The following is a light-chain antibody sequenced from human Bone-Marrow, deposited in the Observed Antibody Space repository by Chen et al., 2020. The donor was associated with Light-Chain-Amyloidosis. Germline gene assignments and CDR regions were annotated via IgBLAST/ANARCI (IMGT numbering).Light chain of an antibody. CDR3: QSADSSGTYEVI. CDR1: DLPTKY. V-gene: IGLV3-25*03. CDR2: RDT. J-gene: IGLJ2*01. Sequence: SYVLTQPTSVSVSPGQTARITCSGDDLPTKYAYWYQQKPGQAPVLVIHRDTERPSGISERFSGSSSGTTATLTISGVQAEDEADYHCQSADSSGTYEVIFGGGTKLTVL.